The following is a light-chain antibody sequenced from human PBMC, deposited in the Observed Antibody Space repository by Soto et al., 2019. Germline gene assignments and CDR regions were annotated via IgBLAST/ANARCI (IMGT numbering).Light chain of an antibody. CDR3: QQYNKWPLT. V-gene: IGKV3-15*01. CDR2: GAS. J-gene: IGKJ4*01. Sequence: EIVMTQSPATLSVSPGERVTLSCRASQSVSSNLAWYQHKGGQAPRLLIYGASTRATDIPARFSGSGSGTEFTLTISSLQSEDFAVYSCQQYNKWPLTFGGGTNVEIK. CDR1: QSVSSN.